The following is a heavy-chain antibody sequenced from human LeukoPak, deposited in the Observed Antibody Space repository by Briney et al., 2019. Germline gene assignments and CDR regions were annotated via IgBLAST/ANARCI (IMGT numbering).Heavy chain of an antibody. Sequence: PGGSLRLSCAASGFTFSSYAMSWVRQAPGKGLEWVSAISGSGGSTYYADSVKGRFTFSRDNSKNTLYLQMNSLRAEDTAVYYCAKDLGMVRGVPDAFDIWGQGTMVTVSS. V-gene: IGHV3-23*01. CDR2: ISGSGGST. J-gene: IGHJ3*02. D-gene: IGHD3-10*01. CDR3: AKDLGMVRGVPDAFDI. CDR1: GFTFSSYA.